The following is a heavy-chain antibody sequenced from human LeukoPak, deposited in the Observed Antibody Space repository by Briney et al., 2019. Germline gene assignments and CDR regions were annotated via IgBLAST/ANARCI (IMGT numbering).Heavy chain of an antibody. J-gene: IGHJ4*02. D-gene: IGHD5-18*01. V-gene: IGHV4-61*02. CDR3: ARDICGYNYGCFDS. CDR1: GDSISSSSYY. Sequence: SETLSLTCIVSGDSISSSSYYWGWIRQPAGKAPEWIGRIFNTGSTSYNPSLKSRVTISVDTSKNQFSLNLRSVTAADTAVYYCARDICGYNYGCFDSWGQGTLVTVSS. CDR2: IFNTGST.